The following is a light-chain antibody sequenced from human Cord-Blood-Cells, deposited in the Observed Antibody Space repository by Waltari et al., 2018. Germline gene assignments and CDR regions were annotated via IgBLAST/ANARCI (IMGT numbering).Light chain of an antibody. CDR3: SSYTSSSTLV. Sequence: QSALTQPPSASGSPGQSIAISSTGTSSAVGGHNYVSWYQQHPGKAPKLMIYEVSNRPSGVSNRFSGSKSGNTASLTISGLQAEDEADYYCSSYTSSSTLVFGGGTKLTVL. CDR1: SSAVGGHNY. J-gene: IGLJ2*01. V-gene: IGLV2-14*01. CDR2: EVS.